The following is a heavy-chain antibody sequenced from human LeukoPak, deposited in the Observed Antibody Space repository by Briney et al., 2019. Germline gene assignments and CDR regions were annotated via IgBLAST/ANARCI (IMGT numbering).Heavy chain of an antibody. J-gene: IGHJ6*03. D-gene: IGHD6-13*01. CDR1: GFTFSSYS. CDR3: ARVKQQLVRLLGRDTTYYYYYYMDV. Sequence: GGSLRLSCAASGFTFSSYSMNWVRQAPGKGLEWVANIKQDGSEKHYVDSVKGRFTISRDNVKNSLFLQMNSLRAEDTAVYFCARVKQQLVRLLGRDTTYYYYYYMDVWGKGTTVTVSS. V-gene: IGHV3-7*01. CDR2: IKQDGSEK.